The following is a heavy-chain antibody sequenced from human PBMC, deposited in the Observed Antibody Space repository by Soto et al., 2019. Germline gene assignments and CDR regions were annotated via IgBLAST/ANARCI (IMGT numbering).Heavy chain of an antibody. CDR1: GITRSDHY. D-gene: IGHD3-22*01. J-gene: IGHJ3*01. CDR2: ARDTAQGYST. Sequence: GGNLRLSSAGSGITRSDHYIDWERQGPGKGLECVERARDTAQGYSTAYAASVKGRFTASRDESENSVYLQMNSLKTEDTAVYYCVRNTYVSDRSGYNPCFDFWG. V-gene: IGHV3-72*01. CDR3: VRNTYVSDRSGYNPCFDF.